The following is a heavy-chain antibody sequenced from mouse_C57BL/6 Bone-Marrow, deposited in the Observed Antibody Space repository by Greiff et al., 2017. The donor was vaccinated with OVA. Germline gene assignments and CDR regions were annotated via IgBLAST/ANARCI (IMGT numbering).Heavy chain of an antibody. CDR2: INPSNGGT. Sequence: QVQLQQPGTELVKPGASVKLSCKASGYTFTSYWMHWVKQRPGQGLEWIGNINPSNGGTNYNEKFKSKATLTVDKSSSTAYMLLISLTSEDAAVSYCARWGGVISTVVADVDYWGQGTTLTVSS. CDR1: GYTFTSYW. J-gene: IGHJ2*01. CDR3: ARWGGVISTVVADVDY. V-gene: IGHV1-53*01. D-gene: IGHD1-1*01.